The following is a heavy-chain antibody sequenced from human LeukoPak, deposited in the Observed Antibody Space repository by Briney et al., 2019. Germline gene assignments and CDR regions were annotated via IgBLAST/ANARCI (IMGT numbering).Heavy chain of an antibody. CDR3: ARAVYYSNYLGY. CDR2: IYSGGST. Sequence: GGSLRLSCAASGFTVSSNYMSWVRQAPGKGLEWVSVIYSGGSTYYADSVKGRFTISRDNAKNTLYLQMNSLRAEDTAMYYCARAVYYSNYLGYWGQGTVVTVSS. CDR1: GFTVSSNY. D-gene: IGHD3-10*01. V-gene: IGHV3-66*01. J-gene: IGHJ4*01.